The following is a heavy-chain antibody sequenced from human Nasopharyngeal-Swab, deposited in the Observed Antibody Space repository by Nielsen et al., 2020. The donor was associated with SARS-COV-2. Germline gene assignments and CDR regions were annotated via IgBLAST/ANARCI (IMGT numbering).Heavy chain of an antibody. CDR2: INHSGST. CDR3: ARDYYYDSSVFDY. D-gene: IGHD3-22*01. J-gene: IGHJ4*02. CDR1: GGSFSGYY. Sequence: GSLRLSCADYGGSFSGYYWSWIRQPPGKGLEWIGEINHSGSTNYNPSLKSRVTISVDTSKNQFSLKLSSVTAADTAVYYCARDYYYDSSVFDYWGQGTLVTVSS. V-gene: IGHV4-34*01.